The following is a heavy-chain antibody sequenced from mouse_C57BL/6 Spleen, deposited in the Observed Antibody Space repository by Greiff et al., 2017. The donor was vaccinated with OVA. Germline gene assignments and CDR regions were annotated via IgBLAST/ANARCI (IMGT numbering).Heavy chain of an antibody. Sequence: QVQLQQPGAELVKPGASVKLSCKASGYTFTSYWMQWVKQRPGQGLEWIGEIDPSDSYTNYNQKFKGKATLTVDTSSSTAYMQLSSLTSEDSAVYYCARYDGYYGGYWGQGTTLTVSS. CDR3: ARYDGYYGGY. CDR2: IDPSDSYT. J-gene: IGHJ2*01. CDR1: GYTFTSYW. V-gene: IGHV1-50*01. D-gene: IGHD2-3*01.